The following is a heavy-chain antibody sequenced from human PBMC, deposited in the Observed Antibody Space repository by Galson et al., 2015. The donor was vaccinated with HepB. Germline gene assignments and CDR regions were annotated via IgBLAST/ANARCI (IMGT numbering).Heavy chain of an antibody. J-gene: IGHJ6*03. V-gene: IGHV3-30*18. CDR1: GFTFSSYG. D-gene: IGHD2-2*01. CDR3: ANLGYCSSTSCSPLFDYYYMDV. Sequence: SLRLSCAASGFTFSSYGMHWVRQAPGKGLEWVAVISYDGSNKYYADSVKGRFTISRDNSKNTLYLQMNSLRAEDTAVYYCANLGYCSSTSCSPLFDYYYMDVWGKGTTVTVAS. CDR2: ISYDGSNK.